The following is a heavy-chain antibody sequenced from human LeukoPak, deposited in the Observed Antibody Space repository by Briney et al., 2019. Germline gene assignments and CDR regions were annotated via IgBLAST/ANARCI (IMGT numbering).Heavy chain of an antibody. CDR3: AREYSGSYYGAFDI. CDR1: GFTFSSYS. D-gene: IGHD1-26*01. J-gene: IGHJ3*02. Sequence: PGGSLRLSCAASGFTFSSYSMNWVRQAPGKGLEWVSSISSSSSCIYYADSVKGRFTISRDNAKNSLYLQMNSLRAEDTAVYYCAREYSGSYYGAFDIWGQGTMVTVSS. V-gene: IGHV3-21*01. CDR2: ISSSSSCI.